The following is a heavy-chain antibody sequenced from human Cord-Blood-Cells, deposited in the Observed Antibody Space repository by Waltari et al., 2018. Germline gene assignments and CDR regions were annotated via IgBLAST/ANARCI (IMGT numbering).Heavy chain of an antibody. CDR1: GGSISSYY. V-gene: IGHV4-4*07. J-gene: IGHJ5*02. CDR2: IYTSGST. D-gene: IGHD2-2*01. CDR3: ARDPLAGGCSSTSCYNWFDP. Sequence: QVQLQESGPGLVKPSETLSLTCTVSGGSISSYYWSWIRQPDGKGLEWIGRIYTSGSTNYNPSLKSRVTMSVDTSKNQFSLKLSSVTAADTAVYYCARDPLAGGCSSTSCYNWFDPWGQGTLVTVSS.